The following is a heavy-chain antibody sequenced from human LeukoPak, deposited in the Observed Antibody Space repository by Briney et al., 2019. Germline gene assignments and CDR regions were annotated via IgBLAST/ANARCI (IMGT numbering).Heavy chain of an antibody. V-gene: IGHV3-21*01. CDR2: ISSSSSYI. CDR1: GFTFSSYG. Sequence: GGSLRLSCAASGFTFSSYGMSWVRQAPGKGLEWVSSISSSSSYIYYADSVKGRFTISRDNAKNSLYLQMNSLRAEDTAVYYCARSYSSSSGLDYWGQGTLVTVSS. J-gene: IGHJ4*02. CDR3: ARSYSSSSGLDY. D-gene: IGHD6-6*01.